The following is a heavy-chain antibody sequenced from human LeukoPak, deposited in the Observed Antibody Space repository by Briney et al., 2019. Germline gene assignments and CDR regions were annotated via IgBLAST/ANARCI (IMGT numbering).Heavy chain of an antibody. D-gene: IGHD4-11*01. Sequence: PSQTLSLTCTVSGGSMSSGGYYWSWIRQPPGKVLEWIEYICHSGSTYYNPSLKSRVTILVDRSKNQFSLKLSAVTAADTAVYYCARESTTVSPNGAFDIWGQGTMVTVSS. CDR1: GGSMSSGGYY. V-gene: IGHV4-30-2*01. CDR3: ARESTTVSPNGAFDI. J-gene: IGHJ3*02. CDR2: ICHSGST.